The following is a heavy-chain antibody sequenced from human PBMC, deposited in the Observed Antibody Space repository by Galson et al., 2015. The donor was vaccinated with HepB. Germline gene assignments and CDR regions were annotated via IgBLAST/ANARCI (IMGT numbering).Heavy chain of an antibody. D-gene: IGHD3-10*01. V-gene: IGHV3-11*01. Sequence: SLRLSCAASGLTFSDYLMSWIRQAPGKGLEWLSYISGSGLTRHYADSVKGRFTISRDNAKNSLYLQMDSLRADDTAVYYCATEDYYFSGRGLRGVTPGLWGQGTLVTVSS. CDR2: ISGSGLTR. CDR3: ATEDYYFSGRGLRGVTPGL. CDR1: GLTFSDYL. J-gene: IGHJ4*02.